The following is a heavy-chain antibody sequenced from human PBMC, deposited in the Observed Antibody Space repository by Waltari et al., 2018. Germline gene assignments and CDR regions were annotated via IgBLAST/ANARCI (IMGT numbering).Heavy chain of an antibody. Sequence: QVQLVESGGGVVLPGTYLRLSCEVSGFSVRNYAMHWVRQPPGKGLEWMGRVLYDGSDKYSEDSLKGRFTISRDESKNTVYLQINSLRGEDTAVYYWARVLGISNFDYWGQGALVTVSS. CDR2: VLYDGSDK. J-gene: IGHJ4*02. CDR1: GFSVRNYA. V-gene: IGHV3-30-3*01. CDR3: ARVLGISNFDY.